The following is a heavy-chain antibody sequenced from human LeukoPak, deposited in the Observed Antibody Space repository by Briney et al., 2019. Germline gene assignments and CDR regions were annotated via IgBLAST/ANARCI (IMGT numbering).Heavy chain of an antibody. Sequence: GGSLRLSCAASGFTFSSYSMNWFRQAPGKGLDWVSSISSSSSYIYYADSVKGRFTISRDNAKNSLYLQMNSLRAEDTAVYYCAREDDSSGYPYDYWGQGTLVTVSS. J-gene: IGHJ4*02. D-gene: IGHD3-22*01. CDR3: AREDDSSGYPYDY. CDR1: GFTFSSYS. CDR2: ISSSSSYI. V-gene: IGHV3-21*01.